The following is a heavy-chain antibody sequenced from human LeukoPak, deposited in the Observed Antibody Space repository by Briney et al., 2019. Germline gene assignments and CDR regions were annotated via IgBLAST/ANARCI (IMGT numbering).Heavy chain of an antibody. CDR2: IYTTGST. Sequence: PSETLSLTCTVSGGSINNYYWSWIRKPAGKGLEWIGRIYTTGSTNYNPSLKSRITMSVDTSKNQFSLKLSSVTAADTAVYYCARSGSYSGPYVYWGQGTVVTVSS. D-gene: IGHD1-26*01. V-gene: IGHV4-4*07. CDR1: GGSINNYY. J-gene: IGHJ4*02. CDR3: ARSGSYSGPYVY.